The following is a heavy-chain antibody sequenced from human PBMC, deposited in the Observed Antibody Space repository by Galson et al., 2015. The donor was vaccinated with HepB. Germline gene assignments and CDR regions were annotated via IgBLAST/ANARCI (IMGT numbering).Heavy chain of an antibody. CDR3: ARDLFYGMDV. Sequence: SVKVSCKASGGTFSSYAISWVRQAPGQGLEWIGWISAYNGNTNYAQKLQGRVTMTTDTSTSTAYMELRSLRSDDTAVYYCARDLFYGMDVWGQGTTVTVSS. V-gene: IGHV1-18*01. CDR2: ISAYNGNT. J-gene: IGHJ6*02. D-gene: IGHD2-21*01. CDR1: GGTFSSYA.